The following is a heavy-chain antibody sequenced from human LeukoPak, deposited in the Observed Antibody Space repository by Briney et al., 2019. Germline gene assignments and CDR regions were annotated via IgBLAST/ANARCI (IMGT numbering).Heavy chain of an antibody. D-gene: IGHD3-9*01. Sequence: SETLSLTCAVYGGTFSGYYWSWVRQPPGNGLEWIWEIYYSGSTNYRPPLKSRVAISVDTSKNQFSLKLSSVTAADTAVYYCASCPVYYDILTGWKSNWFDPWGQGTLVTVSS. CDR2: IYYSGST. J-gene: IGHJ5*02. CDR1: GGTFSGYY. V-gene: IGHV4-34*01. CDR3: ASCPVYYDILTGWKSNWFDP.